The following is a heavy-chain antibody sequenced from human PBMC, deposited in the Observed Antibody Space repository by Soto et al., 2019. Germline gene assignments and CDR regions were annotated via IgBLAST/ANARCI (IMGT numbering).Heavy chain of an antibody. Sequence: EVQLVESGGGLVKPGGSLRLSCAASGFTFSSYSMNWVRQAPGKGLEWVSSISSSSSYIYYADSVKGRFTISRDNAKNSLYLQMNSLRAEDTAVYYCARGPTSYYYYMDVWGKGTTVTVSS. V-gene: IGHV3-21*01. CDR2: ISSSSSYI. CDR1: GFTFSSYS. CDR3: ARGPTSYYYYMDV. J-gene: IGHJ6*03. D-gene: IGHD2-2*01.